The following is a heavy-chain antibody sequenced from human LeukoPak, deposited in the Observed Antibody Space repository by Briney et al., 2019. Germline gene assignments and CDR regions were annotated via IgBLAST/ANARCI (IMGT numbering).Heavy chain of an antibody. Sequence: PGGSLRLSCAASGFTVSSNYMSWVRQAPGKGLEWVSVIYSGGSTYYADSVKGRFTISRVNSKNTLYLQMYSLRAEDTAVYYCARDSSPWYGMDVWGQGTTVTVSS. D-gene: IGHD6-19*01. J-gene: IGHJ6*02. CDR3: ARDSSPWYGMDV. CDR2: IYSGGST. V-gene: IGHV3-66*02. CDR1: GFTVSSNY.